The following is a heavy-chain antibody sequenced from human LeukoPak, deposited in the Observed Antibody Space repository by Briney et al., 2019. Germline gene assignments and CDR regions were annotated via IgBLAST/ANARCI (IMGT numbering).Heavy chain of an antibody. V-gene: IGHV3-48*01. J-gene: IGHJ5*02. CDR2: ISSSTNTT. D-gene: IGHD3-22*01. CDR1: GFTFSDYN. CDR3: AKHRRDNRESSGSALDL. Sequence: GGSLRLSCAGSGFTFSDYNMNWVRQAPGKGLEWVSYISSSTNTTYHGDSVKGRFTISRDNAKNSVYLQMNSLRAEDTAVYYCAKHRRDNRESSGSALDLWGQGTLVTVSS.